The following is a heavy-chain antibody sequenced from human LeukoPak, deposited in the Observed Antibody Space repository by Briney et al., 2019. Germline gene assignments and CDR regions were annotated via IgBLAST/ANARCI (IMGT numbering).Heavy chain of an antibody. V-gene: IGHV4-59*01. D-gene: IGHD7-27*01. J-gene: IGHJ3*02. CDR2: IYYSEST. CDR3: AREQTGITGDAFDI. CDR1: GGAISYDY. Sequence: SETLSLTCTVSGGAISYDYWSWIRQPPGKGLEWIGFIYYSESTNYNPSLKSRVTISVDTSKNQFSLKLNSVTAADTAVYYCAREQTGITGDAFDIWGQGTMVTVSS.